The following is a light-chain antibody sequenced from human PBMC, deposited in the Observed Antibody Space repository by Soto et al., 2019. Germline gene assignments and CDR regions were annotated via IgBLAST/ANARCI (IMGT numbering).Light chain of an antibody. CDR3: QRYNSNSRT. Sequence: DIQMTQSPSIVSASVGDRVTISCWASQNVNKWVAWYQQKPGKAPKFLIYDASVLESGVPSRFSGSGSGTEFTLTISGLQPEDFATYYCQRYNSNSRTFGQGTKV. J-gene: IGKJ1*01. CDR2: DAS. V-gene: IGKV1-5*01. CDR1: QNVNKW.